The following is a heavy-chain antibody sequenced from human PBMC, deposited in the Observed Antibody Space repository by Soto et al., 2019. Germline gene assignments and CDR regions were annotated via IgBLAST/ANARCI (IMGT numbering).Heavy chain of an antibody. J-gene: IGHJ4*02. D-gene: IGHD3-16*02. CDR1: GGTFSTYT. Sequence: QVQLVQSGAEVKKPGSSVKVSCKASGGTFSTYTISWVRQAPGQGLEWMGGIIPIFGTANYAQKFQDRVTMTADESTSTAYMELSSLRSEDTAVYYCARDPGDYVWGSYRYFDPWGQGTLVTVSS. V-gene: IGHV1-69*12. CDR2: IIPIFGTA. CDR3: ARDPGDYVWGSYRYFDP.